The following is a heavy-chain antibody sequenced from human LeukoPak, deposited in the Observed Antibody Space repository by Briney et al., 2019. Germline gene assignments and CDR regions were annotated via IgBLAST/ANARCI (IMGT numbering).Heavy chain of an antibody. J-gene: IGHJ4*02. V-gene: IGHV3-30-3*01. CDR3: ATPRRGSSRDFDC. Sequence: GGSLRLSCAASGFTFSRYEMYWLRQAPGKGLEWVTFISNDGNNEDYADSVKGRFTISRDNSKNMLYLQMTSLGTEDTAVYYCATPRRGSSRDFDCWGQGTLVIVSS. CDR1: GFTFSRYE. D-gene: IGHD6-13*01. CDR2: ISNDGNNE.